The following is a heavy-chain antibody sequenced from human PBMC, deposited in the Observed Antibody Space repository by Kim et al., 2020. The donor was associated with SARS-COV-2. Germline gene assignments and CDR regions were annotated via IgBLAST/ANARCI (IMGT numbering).Heavy chain of an antibody. Sequence: KFQGRVTMTRDTSTSTVYMELSSLRSEDTAVYYCARGARGRSSGYDYFDYWGQGTLVTVSS. V-gene: IGHV1-46*01. J-gene: IGHJ4*02. D-gene: IGHD5-12*01. CDR3: ARGARGRSSGYDYFDY.